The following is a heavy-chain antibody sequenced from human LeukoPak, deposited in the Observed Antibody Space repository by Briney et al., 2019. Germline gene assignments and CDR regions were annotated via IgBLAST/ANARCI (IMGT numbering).Heavy chain of an antibody. CDR3: ARGLRITGTDY. J-gene: IGHJ4*02. D-gene: IGHD1-20*01. CDR1: GGSFSGYY. CDR2: INHSGST. V-gene: IGHV4-34*01. Sequence: SETLSLTCAVYGGSFSGYYWSWIRQPPGKGLEWIGEINHSGSTNYNPSLKSRVTISVDSSKNQFSLKLSSVTAADTAVYYCARGLRITGTDYWGQGTLVTVSS.